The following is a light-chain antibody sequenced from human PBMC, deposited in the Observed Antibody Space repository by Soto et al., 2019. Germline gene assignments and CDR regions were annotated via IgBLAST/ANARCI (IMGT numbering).Light chain of an antibody. V-gene: IGLV1-44*01. CDR1: SSNIGSNA. CDR3: AAWGDSLNTLV. CDR2: SDD. Sequence: QSVLTQPPSASGTPGQRVSISCSGSSSNIGSNAVSWYQHFPGTAPKVLIYSDDQRPSGVPDRFSGSKSGTSASLAISGLRAEDEDYYFCAAWGDSLNTLVFGGGTKLTLL. J-gene: IGLJ3*02.